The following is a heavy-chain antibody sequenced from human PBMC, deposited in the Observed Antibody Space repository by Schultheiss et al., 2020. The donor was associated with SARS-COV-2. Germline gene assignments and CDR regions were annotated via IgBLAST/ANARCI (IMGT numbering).Heavy chain of an antibody. D-gene: IGHD7-27*01. V-gene: IGHV3-64*04. CDR3: ARDGPKTGDGLPFDY. CDR2: ISSNGGST. CDR1: GFTFSSYA. J-gene: IGHJ4*02. Sequence: GGSLRLSCSASGFTFSSYAMHWVRQAPGKGLEYVSAISSNGGSTYYADSVKGRFTISRDNSKNTLYLQMNSLRAEDTAVYYCARDGPKTGDGLPFDYWGQGTLVTVSS.